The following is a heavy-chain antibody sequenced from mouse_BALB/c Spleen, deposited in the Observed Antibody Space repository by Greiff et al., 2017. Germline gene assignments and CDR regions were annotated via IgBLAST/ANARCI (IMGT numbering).Heavy chain of an antibody. J-gene: IGHJ1*01. CDR2: IDPYYGGT. V-gene: IGHV1-39*01. CDR3: ARRADGYYVWYFDV. D-gene: IGHD2-3*01. CDR1: GYSFTGYN. Sequence: QLQESGPELEKPGASVKISCKASGYSFTGYNMNWVKQSNGKSLEWIGNIDPYYGGTSYNQKFKGKATLTVDKSSSTAYMQLKSLTSEDSAVYYCARRADGYYVWYFDVWGAGTTVTVSS.